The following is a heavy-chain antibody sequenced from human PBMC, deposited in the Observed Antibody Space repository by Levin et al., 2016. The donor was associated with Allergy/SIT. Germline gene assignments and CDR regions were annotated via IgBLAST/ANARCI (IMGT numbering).Heavy chain of an antibody. Sequence: ASVKVSCKVSGYTLTELSMHWVRQAPGKGLEWMGGFDPEDGETIYAQKFQGRVTMTEDTSTDTAYMELSSLRSEDTAVYYCATAKWERHHYGMDVWGQGTTVTVSS. CDR1: GYTLTELS. J-gene: IGHJ6*02. CDR3: ATAKWERHHYGMDV. V-gene: IGHV1-24*01. CDR2: FDPEDGET. D-gene: IGHD1-26*01.